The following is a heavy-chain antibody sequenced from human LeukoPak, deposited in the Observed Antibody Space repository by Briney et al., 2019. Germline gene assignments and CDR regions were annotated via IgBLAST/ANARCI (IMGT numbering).Heavy chain of an antibody. D-gene: IGHD6-13*01. CDR2: INWNGGSR. V-gene: IGHV3-20*04. Sequence: GGSLRLSCAASGFNFDDYVMSWVRQAPGKGLEWVSGINWNGGSRGYADSVKGRFTISRDNSKISLYLQMNSLRTEDTALYYCAKSRWSSSLDYWGQGTLVTVSS. CDR3: AKSRWSSSLDY. CDR1: GFNFDDYV. J-gene: IGHJ4*02.